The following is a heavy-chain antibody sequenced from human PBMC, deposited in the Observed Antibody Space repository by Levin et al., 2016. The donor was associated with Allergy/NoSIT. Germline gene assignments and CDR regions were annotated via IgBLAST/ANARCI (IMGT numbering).Heavy chain of an antibody. J-gene: IGHJ4*02. Sequence: WIRQPPGKGLEWGAVISYDGSNKYYADSVKGRFTISRDNSKNTLYLQMNSLRAEDTAVYYCARDPSEWFGELWLDYWGQGTLVTVSS. CDR2: ISYDGSNK. V-gene: IGHV3-30-3*01. CDR3: ARDPSEWFGELWLDY. D-gene: IGHD3-10*01.